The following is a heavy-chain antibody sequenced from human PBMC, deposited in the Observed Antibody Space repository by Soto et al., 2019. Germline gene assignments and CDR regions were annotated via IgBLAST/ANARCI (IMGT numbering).Heavy chain of an antibody. CDR3: ARGTGAARYYYGMDV. Sequence: SETLSLTCTVSGGSISSYYWSWIRQPPGKGLEWIGYIYYSGSTNYNPSPKSRVTISVDTSKNQFSLKLSSVTAADTAVYYCARGTGAARYYYGMDVWGQGTTVTVSS. J-gene: IGHJ6*02. V-gene: IGHV4-59*01. D-gene: IGHD7-27*01. CDR2: IYYSGST. CDR1: GGSISSYY.